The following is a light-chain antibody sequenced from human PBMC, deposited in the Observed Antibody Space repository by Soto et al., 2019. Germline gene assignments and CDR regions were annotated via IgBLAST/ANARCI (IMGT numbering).Light chain of an antibody. CDR3: QKYNSAPLT. J-gene: IGKJ4*01. V-gene: IGKV1-27*01. Sequence: DIQMTQSPSTLSASVGDRVTITCRASQSVITSLAWYQHKPGKAPKLLIYAASTLQSGVPSRFSGSGSGTDFTLTISSLQPEDVATYYCQKYNSAPLTFGGGTKVDIK. CDR2: AAS. CDR1: QSVITS.